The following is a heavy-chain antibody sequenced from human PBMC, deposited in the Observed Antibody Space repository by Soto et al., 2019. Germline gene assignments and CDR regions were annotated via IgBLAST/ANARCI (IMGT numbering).Heavy chain of an antibody. CDR3: TRDLFSYDSSGILWVDP. CDR2: IRSKGHNYAT. CDR1: GFAFSGSA. Sequence: PGGSLRLSCAASGFAFSGSAMYWVRQASGKGPEWVGRIRSKGHNYATEYAASVKGRFTISRDDPKNTAYLQMNSLQTEDTAVYYCTRDLFSYDSSGILWVDPWGQGTRVTVSS. J-gene: IGHJ5*02. V-gene: IGHV3-73*01. D-gene: IGHD3-16*01.